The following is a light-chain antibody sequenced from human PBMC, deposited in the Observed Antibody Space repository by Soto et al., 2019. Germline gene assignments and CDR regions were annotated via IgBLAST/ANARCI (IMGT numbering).Light chain of an antibody. V-gene: IGLV1-40*01. CDR2: GNS. Sequence: QSVLTQPPSVSAAPGQRVTISCTGSSSNIGAGYDVHWYQQLPGTAPKLLIYGNSNRPSGVPDRFSGSKSGTSASLAITGLQAEDEADYYCQSYDSSLSGSVFGGGTKRTVL. J-gene: IGLJ2*01. CDR1: SSNIGAGYD. CDR3: QSYDSSLSGSV.